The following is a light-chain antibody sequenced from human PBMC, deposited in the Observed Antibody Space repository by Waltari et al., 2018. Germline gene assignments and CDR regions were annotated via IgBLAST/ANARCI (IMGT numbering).Light chain of an antibody. V-gene: IGLV1-47*02. CDR3: AAWDDSGSAMV. Sequence: QSVLTQPPSASGTPGQRVAISCSGSSSPIGSNYVYCYQPLPGTATKLLISTDNHRPSGVPDRFADSKSGTSSTLAISGLRSGDEADYYCAAWDDSGSAMVFGGGTKLTV. CDR2: TDN. J-gene: IGLJ2*01. CDR1: SSPIGSNY.